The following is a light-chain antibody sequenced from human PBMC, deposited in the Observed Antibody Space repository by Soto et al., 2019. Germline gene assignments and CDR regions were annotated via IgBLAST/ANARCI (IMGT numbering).Light chain of an antibody. CDR3: QQRRAWPRT. CDR2: DES. Sequence: EIVLTQSPATLSLSPGERATLSCRASQSLSSSLAWYQQKPGQAPRLLIYDESHRATGIPARFSGSGSGSDFTLNISNLEPEDFAVYYCQQRRAWPRTFGQGTKLEIK. V-gene: IGKV3-11*01. J-gene: IGKJ2*01. CDR1: QSLSSS.